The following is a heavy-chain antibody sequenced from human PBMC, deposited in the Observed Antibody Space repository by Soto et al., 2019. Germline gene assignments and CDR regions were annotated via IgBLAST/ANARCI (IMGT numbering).Heavy chain of an antibody. Sequence: ASVKVSCKASGYMFISYGINWVRQAPGQGLEWMGWTSAYNGNTKYAQNLQGRVTMTTDTSTSTAYMEMRSLRSDDTAVCYCVRDLDGSGSYYTDYWGPGTLVTVSS. D-gene: IGHD3-10*01. CDR1: GYMFISYG. CDR3: VRDLDGSGSYYTDY. CDR2: TSAYNGNT. J-gene: IGHJ4*02. V-gene: IGHV1-18*01.